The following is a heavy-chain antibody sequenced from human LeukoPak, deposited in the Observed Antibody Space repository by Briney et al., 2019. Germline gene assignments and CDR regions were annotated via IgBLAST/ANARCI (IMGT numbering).Heavy chain of an antibody. CDR3: ARSYSSGWLTNRKYNWFDP. J-gene: IGHJ5*02. CDR2: IYYSGST. D-gene: IGHD6-19*01. CDR1: GGSISSYY. V-gene: IGHV4-59*08. Sequence: SETLSLTCTVSGGSISSYYWSWIRQPPGKGLEWIGYIYYSGSTNYNPSLKSRVTISVDTSKNQFSLKLSSVTAADTAVYYCARSYSSGWLTNRKYNWFDPWGQGTLVTVSS.